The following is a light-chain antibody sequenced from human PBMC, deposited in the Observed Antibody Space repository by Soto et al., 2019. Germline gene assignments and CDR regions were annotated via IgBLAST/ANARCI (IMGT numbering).Light chain of an antibody. CDR2: DAS. J-gene: IGKJ4*01. V-gene: IGKV3-15*01. CDR1: QTIRTT. Sequence: EIVMTQSPVTLSLSPGETATLSCRASQTIRTTLAWYQQKAGQAPRLLIYDASTRATGIPDRFSGSGSGTEFTLTISSLQSEDFAVYYCQQYTNWVTFGGGTQVEIE. CDR3: QQYTNWVT.